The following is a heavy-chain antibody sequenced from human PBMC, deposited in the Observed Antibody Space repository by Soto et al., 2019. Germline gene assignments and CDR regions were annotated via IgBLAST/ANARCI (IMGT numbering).Heavy chain of an antibody. V-gene: IGHV3-23*01. CDR3: AKGPGYYYYYGMDV. J-gene: IGHJ6*02. CDR1: GFTFSSYA. CDR2: ISGSGGST. Sequence: EVQLLESGGGLVQPGGSLRLSCAASGFTFSSYAMSWVRQAPGKGLEWVSAISGSGGSTYYADSVKGRFTISRDNSKNTLYLQMNSQRAEDTAVYYCAKGPGYYYYYGMDVWGQGTTVTVSS.